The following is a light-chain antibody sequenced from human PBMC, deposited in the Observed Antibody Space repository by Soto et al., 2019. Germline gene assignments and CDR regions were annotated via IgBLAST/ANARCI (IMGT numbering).Light chain of an antibody. V-gene: IGLV2-14*03. Sequence: QAVLNQPASVSGAPGQAITISCTGTNSDVVGYNYVSWYQHHPGKAPKLIIYDVTNRPSGVSNPFSGSKSGNTASLTISGLQPEDEADYYCSSYTTSNTRQIVFGTGTKVTVL. CDR2: DVT. CDR3: SSYTTSNTRQIV. J-gene: IGLJ1*01. CDR1: NSDVVGYNY.